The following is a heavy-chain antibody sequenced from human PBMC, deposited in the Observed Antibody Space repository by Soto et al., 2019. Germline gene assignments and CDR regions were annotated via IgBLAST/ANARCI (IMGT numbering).Heavy chain of an antibody. CDR1: GFTFSNYA. D-gene: IGHD6-19*01. Sequence: RLSCAASGFTFSNYAMSWVRQAPGKGLEWVSTISGTGGSPYYADFVKGRFTVSRDNSENTLYLQLNSLTVEDTAVYFCAKGQWLVFYFDYWGHGTLVTVSS. CDR3: AKGQWLVFYFDY. CDR2: ISGTGGSP. J-gene: IGHJ4*01. V-gene: IGHV3-23*01.